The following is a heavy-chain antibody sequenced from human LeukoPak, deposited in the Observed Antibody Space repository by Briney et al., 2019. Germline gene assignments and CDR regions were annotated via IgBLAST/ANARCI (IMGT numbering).Heavy chain of an antibody. CDR1: GFTFSNYW. Sequence: AGGSLRLSCAASGFTFSNYWMSWVRQAPGKGLEWVANIKQDETEKYYVDSVKGRFTISRDNAKNSLFLQMNSLRAEDTAVYYCARDLGSGWTPIDYWGQGTLVTVPS. V-gene: IGHV3-7*05. CDR3: ARDLGSGWTPIDY. D-gene: IGHD6-19*01. J-gene: IGHJ4*02. CDR2: IKQDETEK.